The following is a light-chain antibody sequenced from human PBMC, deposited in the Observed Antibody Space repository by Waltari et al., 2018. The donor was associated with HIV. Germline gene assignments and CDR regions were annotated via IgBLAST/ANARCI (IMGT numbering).Light chain of an antibody. CDR1: SSNIGSYY. Sequence: QSVLTQPPSASGTPGQRVTISCSGSSSNIGSYYVYWYQQLPGTAPKLLSYGNNQRPSGVPDRFSGSKSGTSASLAISGLRSEDEADYYCAAWDGSHVVFGGGTKLTVL. CDR2: GNN. J-gene: IGLJ2*01. CDR3: AAWDGSHVV. V-gene: IGLV1-47*01.